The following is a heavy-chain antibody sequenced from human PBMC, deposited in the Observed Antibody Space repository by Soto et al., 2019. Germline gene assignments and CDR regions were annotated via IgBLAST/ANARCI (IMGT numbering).Heavy chain of an antibody. CDR3: ASAVDTAMVTRISYGMDV. Sequence: GASVKVSCKASGYTFTSYYMHWVRQAPGQGLEWMGIINPSGGSTSYAQKFQGRVTMTRDTSTSTVYMELSSLRSEDTAVYYCASAVDTAMVTRISYGMDVWGQGTTDTVSS. CDR2: INPSGGST. D-gene: IGHD5-18*01. V-gene: IGHV1-46*01. CDR1: GYTFTSYY. J-gene: IGHJ6*02.